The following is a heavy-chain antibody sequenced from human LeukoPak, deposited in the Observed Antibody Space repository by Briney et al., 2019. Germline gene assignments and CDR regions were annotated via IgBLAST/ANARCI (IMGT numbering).Heavy chain of an antibody. J-gene: IGHJ5*02. CDR1: GYTFTGYW. CDR3: ARDNSVRDEAWWFNP. D-gene: IGHD5-24*01. CDR2: ISPSGGST. V-gene: IGHV1-46*01. Sequence: ASVKVSCKPFGYTFTGYWMHWVRQAPGQGPKWMGVISPSGGSTIYAQKFKGRVTLTGDMSTSTDYLALSSLRSEDTAVYYCARDNSVRDEAWWFNPWGQGTLVTVSS.